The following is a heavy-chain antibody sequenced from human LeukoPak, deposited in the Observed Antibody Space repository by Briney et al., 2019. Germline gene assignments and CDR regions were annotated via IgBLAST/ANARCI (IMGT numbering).Heavy chain of an antibody. CDR1: GGSISSYY. D-gene: IGHD2-2*01. CDR3: AREVVPAAGRYYYYYGMGV. Sequence: PSETLSLTCTVSGGSISSYYWSWIRQPAGKGLEWIGRIYTSGSTNYNPSLKSRVTMSVDTSKNQFSLKLSSVTAADTAVYYCAREVVPAAGRYYYYYGMGVWGQGTTVTVSS. J-gene: IGHJ6*02. V-gene: IGHV4-4*07. CDR2: IYTSGST.